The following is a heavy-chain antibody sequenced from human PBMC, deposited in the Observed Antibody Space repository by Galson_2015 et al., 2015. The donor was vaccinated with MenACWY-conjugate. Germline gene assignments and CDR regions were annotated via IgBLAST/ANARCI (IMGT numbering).Heavy chain of an antibody. V-gene: IGHV5-51*01. CDR3: ARHPPGGRGMDV. D-gene: IGHD1-26*01. CDR1: GYSFSTYW. J-gene: IGHJ6*02. Sequence: GAEVKKPGESLKISCKGSGYSFSTYWIGWVRQMPGKGLEWMGLISPDDSNTRYSPAFQGQVTISADRSISTAYLQWNTLQASDTAIYYCARHPPGGRGMDVWGQGTTVTVSS. CDR2: ISPDDSNT.